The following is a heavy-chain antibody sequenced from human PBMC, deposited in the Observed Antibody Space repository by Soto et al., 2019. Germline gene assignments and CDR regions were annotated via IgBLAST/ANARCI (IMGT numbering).Heavy chain of an antibody. V-gene: IGHV1-69*13. CDR3: AFVAGITQRYFDY. CDR1: GGTFSSYA. J-gene: IGHJ4*02. CDR2: IIPIFGTA. Sequence: RASVKVSCKASGGTFSSYAISWVRQAPGQGLEWMGGIIPIFGTANYAQKFQGRVTITADESTSTAYMELSSLRSEDTAVYYCAFVAGITQRYFDYWGQGTLVTVSS. D-gene: IGHD3-10*01.